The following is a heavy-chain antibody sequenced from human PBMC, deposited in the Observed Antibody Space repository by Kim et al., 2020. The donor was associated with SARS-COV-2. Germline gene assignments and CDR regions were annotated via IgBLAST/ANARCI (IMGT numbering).Heavy chain of an antibody. CDR2: IYYSGST. J-gene: IGHJ6*02. D-gene: IGHD2-15*01. Sequence: SETLSLTCTVSGGSISSGGYYWSWIRQHPGKGLEWIGYIYYSGSTYYNPSLKSRVTISVDTSKNQFSLKLSSVTAADTAVYYCARGPISSGGSQLRRVYGMDVWGQGTTVTVSS. CDR3: ARGPISSGGSQLRRVYGMDV. V-gene: IGHV4-31*03. CDR1: GGSISSGGYY.